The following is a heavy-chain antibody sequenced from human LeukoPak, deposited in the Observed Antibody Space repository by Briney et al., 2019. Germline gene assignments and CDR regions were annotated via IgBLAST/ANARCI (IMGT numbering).Heavy chain of an antibody. CDR1: GFTFSSYW. D-gene: IGHD4-17*01. CDR2: IKQDGGEK. V-gene: IGHV3-7*03. Sequence: GGSLRLSCAASGFTFSSYWMSWVRQAPGKGLEWVANIKQDGGEKYYVDSVKGRFTISRDNAKNSLYLQMNSLRAEDTAVYYCARDTPGAYGDYEGEDYYYYYYGMDVWGQGTTVTVSS. J-gene: IGHJ6*02. CDR3: ARDTPGAYGDYEGEDYYYYYYGMDV.